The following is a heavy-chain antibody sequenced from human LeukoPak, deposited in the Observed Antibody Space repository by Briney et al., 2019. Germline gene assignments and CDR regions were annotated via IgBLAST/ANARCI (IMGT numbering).Heavy chain of an antibody. CDR1: GGSIGSYY. CDR3: ARDRSDGSGYYGYYFDY. CDR2: IYYSGST. D-gene: IGHD3-22*01. V-gene: IGHV4-59*01. Sequence: SETLSLTCIVSGGSIGSYYWSWIRQPPGKGLEWIGHIYYSGSTGYNPSLRSRVTISVDTSKNQFSLRLSSVTAADTAVYYCARDRSDGSGYYGYYFDYWGQGTLVSVSS. J-gene: IGHJ4*02.